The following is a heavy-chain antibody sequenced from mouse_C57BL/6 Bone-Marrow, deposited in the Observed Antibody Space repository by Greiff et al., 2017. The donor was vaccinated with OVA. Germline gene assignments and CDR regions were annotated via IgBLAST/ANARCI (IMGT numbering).Heavy chain of an antibody. CDR3: AREPFITTVVATGFDY. CDR1: GYTFTDHT. CDR2: IYPRDGST. J-gene: IGHJ2*01. V-gene: IGHV1-78*01. D-gene: IGHD1-1*01. Sequence: VKLLESDAELVKPGASVKISCKVSGYTFTDHTIHWMKQRPEQGLEWIGYIYPRDGSTKYNEKFKGKATLTADKSSSTAYMQLNSLTSEDSAVYFCAREPFITTVVATGFDYWGQGTTLTVSS.